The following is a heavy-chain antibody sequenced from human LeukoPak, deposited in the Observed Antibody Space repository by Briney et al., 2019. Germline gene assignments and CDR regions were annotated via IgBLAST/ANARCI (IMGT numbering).Heavy chain of an antibody. Sequence: ASVKVSCKASGYIFTDYYMHWVRQAPGQGLEWMAWIRGNNDNTKYAQKFQGRVTLTTDTSTSTAYMELRGLTSDDMAVYYCVRDSAYSPDYWGQGSLVTVSP. CDR2: IRGNNDNT. D-gene: IGHD5-12*01. CDR1: GYIFTDYY. J-gene: IGHJ4*02. CDR3: VRDSAYSPDY. V-gene: IGHV1-18*03.